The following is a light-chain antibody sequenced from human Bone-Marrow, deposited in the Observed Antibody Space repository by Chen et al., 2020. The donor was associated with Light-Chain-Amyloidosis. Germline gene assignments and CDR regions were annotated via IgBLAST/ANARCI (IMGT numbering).Light chain of an antibody. J-gene: IGLJ2*01. CDR2: GVT. CDR1: SSDIGTYSL. Sequence: QSALTQPAPVSGSPGQSLTISCPGTSSDIGTYSLVSWYQHHPGKAPKLMIYGVTKRPSGVSDRFSGSRSGNTASLTISGLQAEDEADYYCCSYAGSNTFLFGGGTKLTVL. V-gene: IGLV2-23*02. CDR3: CSYAGSNTFL.